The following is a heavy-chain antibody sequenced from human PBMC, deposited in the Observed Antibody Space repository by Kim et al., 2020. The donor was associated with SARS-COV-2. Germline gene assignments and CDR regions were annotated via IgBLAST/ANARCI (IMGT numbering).Heavy chain of an antibody. D-gene: IGHD6-13*01. V-gene: IGHV3-23*01. Sequence: GGSLRLSCAASGFTFSSYAMSWVRQAPGKGLEWVSAISGSGGSTYYADSVKGRFTISRDNSKNTLYLQMNSLRAEDTAVYYCAPGGGSSWFGNWFDPWGQGTLVTVSS. J-gene: IGHJ5*02. CDR3: APGGGSSWFGNWFDP. CDR2: ISGSGGST. CDR1: GFTFSSYA.